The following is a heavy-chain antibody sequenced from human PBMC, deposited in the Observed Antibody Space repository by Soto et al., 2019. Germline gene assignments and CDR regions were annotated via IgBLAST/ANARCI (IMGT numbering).Heavy chain of an antibody. CDR1: GLTFSSYA. CDR2: ISGSGGST. CDR3: AKAPLRIAVAGTDYFQH. Sequence: PGGSLRLSCAASGLTFSSYAMSWVRQAPGKGLEWVSAISGSGGSTYYAESVKGRFTISRDNSKNTLYLQMNSLRAEDTAVYYCAKAPLRIAVAGTDYFQHWGQGTLVTVSS. J-gene: IGHJ1*01. V-gene: IGHV3-23*01. D-gene: IGHD6-19*01.